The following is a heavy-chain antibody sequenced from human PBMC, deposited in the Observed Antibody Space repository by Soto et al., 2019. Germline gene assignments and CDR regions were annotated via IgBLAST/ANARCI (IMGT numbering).Heavy chain of an antibody. V-gene: IGHV3-30*18. Sequence: QVQLVESGGGVVQPGRSLRLSCAASGFTFSHFGMQWVRQAPGKGLEWVADISYDGSITHYRDSVKGRFTISRDNYKGTVSLQMNSLTAEDTATYYCAKDDSDYSNCWSSFDHWGQGTLVTVSS. D-gene: IGHD4-4*01. CDR1: GFTFSHFG. J-gene: IGHJ4*02. CDR3: AKDDSDYSNCWSSFDH. CDR2: ISYDGSIT.